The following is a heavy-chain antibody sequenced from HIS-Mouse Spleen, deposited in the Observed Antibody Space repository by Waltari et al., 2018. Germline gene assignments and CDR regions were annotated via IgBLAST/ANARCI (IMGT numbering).Heavy chain of an antibody. CDR3: AREIPYSSSWYDWYFDL. CDR1: GGSISSSSYY. CDR2: IYYSGVA. V-gene: IGHV4-39*07. D-gene: IGHD6-13*01. Sequence: QLQLQESGPGLVKPSETLSLTCTVSGGSISSSSYYWGWIRQPPGQGLEWIGSIYYSGVAYYSPSLKRRVTISVDTSKNQFSLKLSSVTAADTAVYYCAREIPYSSSWYDWYFDLWGRGTLVTVSS. J-gene: IGHJ2*01.